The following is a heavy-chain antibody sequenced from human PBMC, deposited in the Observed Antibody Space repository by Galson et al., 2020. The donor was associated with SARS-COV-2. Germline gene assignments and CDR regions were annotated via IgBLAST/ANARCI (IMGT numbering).Heavy chain of an antibody. CDR2: IYHNESPKLIGTSYNGVYT. Sequence: ASETLSLTCSVSGYSISSGYYWAWIRQPPGKRPEWIGSIYHNESPKLIGTSYNGVYTYYSPSLKSRVTISADTSKNQFSLAMQFVTAADTAVYYCARKPPLAFCGSDCYSEFDSWGQGILVAVSS. J-gene: IGHJ4*02. CDR1: GYSISSGYY. V-gene: IGHV4-38-2*02. CDR3: ARKPPLAFCGSDCYSEFDS. D-gene: IGHD2-21*02.